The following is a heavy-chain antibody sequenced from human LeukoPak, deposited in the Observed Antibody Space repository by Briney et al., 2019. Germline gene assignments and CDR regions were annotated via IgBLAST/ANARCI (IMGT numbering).Heavy chain of an antibody. D-gene: IGHD3-10*01. CDR3: ARALNDAFDI. Sequence: SETLSLTCTVSGYSISSGYYWGWIRQPPGKGLEWIGSIYHSGSTYYNPSHKSRVTISVDTSKNQFSLKLSSVTAADTAVYYCARALNDAFDIWGQGTMVTVSS. V-gene: IGHV4-38-2*02. J-gene: IGHJ3*02. CDR1: GYSISSGYY. CDR2: IYHSGST.